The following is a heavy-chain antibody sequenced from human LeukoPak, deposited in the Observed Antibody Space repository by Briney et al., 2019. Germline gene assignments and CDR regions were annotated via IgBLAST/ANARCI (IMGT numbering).Heavy chain of an antibody. V-gene: IGHV1-69*05. D-gene: IGHD3-22*01. CDR1: GGTFSSYA. CDR3: ASSPLPTYYYDSSGYYYYSLDY. J-gene: IGHJ4*02. CDR2: IIPIFGTA. Sequence: SVKVPCKASGGTFSSYAISWVRQAPGQGLEWMGGIIPIFGTANYAQKFQGRVTITTDESTSTAYMELSSLRSEDTAVYYCASSPLPTYYYDSSGYYYYSLDYWGQGTLVTVSS.